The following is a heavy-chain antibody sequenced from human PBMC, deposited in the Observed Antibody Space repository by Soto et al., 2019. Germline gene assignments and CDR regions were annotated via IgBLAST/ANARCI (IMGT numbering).Heavy chain of an antibody. CDR1: GYSFTSYW. Sequence: GESLKISCKGSGYSFTSYWIGWVRQMPGKGLEWMGNIYPGDSDTRYSPSFQGQVTISADKSINTAYLQWSSLKASDTARYYCERRAANCISARSFFGRFDSWGLETLVTVSS. J-gene: IGHJ5*01. D-gene: IGHD2-2*01. CDR3: ERRAANCISARSFFGRFDS. CDR2: IYPGDSDT. V-gene: IGHV5-51*01.